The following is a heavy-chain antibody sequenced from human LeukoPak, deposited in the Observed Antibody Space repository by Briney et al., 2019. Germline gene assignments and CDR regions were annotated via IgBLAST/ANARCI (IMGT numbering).Heavy chain of an antibody. D-gene: IGHD5-18*01. V-gene: IGHV3-21*01. CDR2: ISSSSLYI. CDR1: GFTFSSYE. CDR3: ASFGGYLHYSYYMDV. Sequence: PGGSLRLSCAASGFTFSSYEMNWVRQAPGKGLEWVSSISSSSLYIYYADSVKGRFTISRDNAKNSLYLQMNSLRAEDTAVYYCASFGGYLHYSYYMDVWGKGTTVTVSS. J-gene: IGHJ6*03.